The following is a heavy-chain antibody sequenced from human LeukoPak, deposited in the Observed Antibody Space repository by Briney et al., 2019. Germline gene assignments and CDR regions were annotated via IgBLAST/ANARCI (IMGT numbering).Heavy chain of an antibody. CDR1: GFTFNAFG. V-gene: IGHV3-48*01. J-gene: IGHJ5*02. CDR3: APDSAITGTIGH. D-gene: IGHD1-7*01. CDR2: IGTTSGAI. Sequence: GGSLRLSCAASGFTFNAFGMNWVRQAPGKGPEWVSSIGTTSGAIYYADSVKGRFTTSRDNSKNTVYLQMNSLRAEDTAVYYCAPDSAITGTIGHWGQGTLVTVSS.